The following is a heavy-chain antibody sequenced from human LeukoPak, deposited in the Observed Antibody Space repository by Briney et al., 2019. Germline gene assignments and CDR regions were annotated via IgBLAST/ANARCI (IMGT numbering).Heavy chain of an antibody. Sequence: PGGSLRLSCAASGFTFSSYWMSWVRQAPGKGLEWVANIKQDGSEKYYVDSVKGRFTISRDNAKNSLYLQMNSLKTEDTAVYYCTTYYYDSSGYDYWGQGTLVTVSS. J-gene: IGHJ4*02. D-gene: IGHD3-22*01. V-gene: IGHV3-7*03. CDR3: TTYYYDSSGYDY. CDR2: IKQDGSEK. CDR1: GFTFSSYW.